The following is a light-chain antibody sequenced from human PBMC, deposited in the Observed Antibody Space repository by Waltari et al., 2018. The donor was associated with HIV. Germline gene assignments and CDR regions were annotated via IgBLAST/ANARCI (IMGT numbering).Light chain of an antibody. CDR1: TGAVTSDHY. Sequence: QAVVTQEPSLTVSPGGTVTLTCGSSTGAVTSDHYPYWFQQTPGQAPRTLIYDTSNKHTLAPARFSGSLLGGKAALTLSGAQPEDEAEYYCLLSYGGARVFGGGTKLTVL. V-gene: IGLV7-46*01. CDR3: LLSYGGARV. CDR2: DTS. J-gene: IGLJ2*01.